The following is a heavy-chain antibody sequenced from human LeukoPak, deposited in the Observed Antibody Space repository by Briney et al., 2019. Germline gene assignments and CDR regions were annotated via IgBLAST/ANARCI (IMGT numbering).Heavy chain of an antibody. CDR1: GFTFSDYY. CDR3: ARDVDPSATVAAAGIGDFDY. V-gene: IGHV3-11*04. Sequence: GGSLRLSWAASGFTFSDYYMSWIRQAPGKGLEWVSYISSSGSTIYYADSVKGRFTISRDNAKNSLYLQMSSLRAEDTAVYYCARDVDPSATVAAAGIGDFDYWGQGTLVTVSS. D-gene: IGHD6-13*01. CDR2: ISSSGSTI. J-gene: IGHJ4*02.